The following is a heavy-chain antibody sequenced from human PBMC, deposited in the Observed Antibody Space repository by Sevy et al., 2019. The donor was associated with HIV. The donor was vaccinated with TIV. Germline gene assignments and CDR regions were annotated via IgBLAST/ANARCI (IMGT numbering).Heavy chain of an antibody. V-gene: IGHV3-48*03. J-gene: IGHJ4*02. CDR1: GFTFSSYE. Sequence: GGSLRLSCAASGFTFSSYEMNWVRQAPGKGLEWDSYISNSGTTISYSDSVKGRFTISRDNARNSLYLQMNSLGAEDTAVYYCARDLPPSATTVAHFDCWGQGTLVTVSS. CDR2: ISNSGTTI. D-gene: IGHD4-17*01. CDR3: ARDLPPSATTVAHFDC.